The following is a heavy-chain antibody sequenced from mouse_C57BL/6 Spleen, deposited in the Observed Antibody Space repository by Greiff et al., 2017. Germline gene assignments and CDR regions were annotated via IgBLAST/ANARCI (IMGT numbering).Heavy chain of an antibody. CDR2: IDPNSGGT. V-gene: IGHV1-72*01. CDR3: ARSGYYPG. D-gene: IGHD3-1*01. Sequence: VKLQQPGAELVKPGASVKLSCKASGYTFTSYWMHWVKQRPGRGLEWIGRIDPNSGGTKYNEKFKSKATLTVDTPSSTAYMQLSSLTSGDSAVYYYARSGYYPGWGTGTTVTVAS. J-gene: IGHJ1*03. CDR1: GYTFTSYW.